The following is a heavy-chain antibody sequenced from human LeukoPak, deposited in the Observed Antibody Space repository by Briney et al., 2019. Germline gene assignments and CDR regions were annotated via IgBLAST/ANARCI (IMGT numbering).Heavy chain of an antibody. CDR3: AKGSSWSPGGLFDY. CDR1: GFTFSSYA. CDR2: ISGSGGST. V-gene: IGHV3-23*01. Sequence: GGSLRLSCAASGFTFSSYAMSWVRQAPGKGLEWVSAISGSGGSTYYADSVKGRFTNSRDNSKNALYLQMNSLRAEDTAVYYCAKGSSWSPGGLFDYWGQGTLVTVSS. J-gene: IGHJ4*02. D-gene: IGHD6-13*01.